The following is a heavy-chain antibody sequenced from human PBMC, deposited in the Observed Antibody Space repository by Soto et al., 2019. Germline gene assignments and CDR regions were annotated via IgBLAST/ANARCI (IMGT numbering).Heavy chain of an antibody. J-gene: IGHJ5*02. V-gene: IGHV4-59*01. CDR3: ARAGTTMVRGVISGWFDP. D-gene: IGHD3-10*01. Sequence: QVQLQESGPGLVKPSETLSLTCTVSGGSISSYYWSWIRQPPGKGLEWIGYIYYSGSTNYNPSLKSRATISVDTSKNQFSLKLSSVTAADTAVYYCARAGTTMVRGVISGWFDPWGQGTLVTVSS. CDR1: GGSISSYY. CDR2: IYYSGST.